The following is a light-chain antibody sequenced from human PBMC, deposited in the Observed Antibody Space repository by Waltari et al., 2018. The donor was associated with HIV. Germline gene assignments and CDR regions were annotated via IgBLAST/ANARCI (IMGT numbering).Light chain of an antibody. CDR2: KAS. CDR1: QSISSW. Sequence: DIQMTKDPSNLPAAAGDSVTITCRASQSISSWLAWYQQKPGKAPKFLIYKASSLEGGVPSRFSGSGSGTEFTLTISSLQPDDSATYYCQQYNSYPYTFGQGTKLEIK. CDR3: QQYNSYPYT. V-gene: IGKV1-5*03. J-gene: IGKJ2*01.